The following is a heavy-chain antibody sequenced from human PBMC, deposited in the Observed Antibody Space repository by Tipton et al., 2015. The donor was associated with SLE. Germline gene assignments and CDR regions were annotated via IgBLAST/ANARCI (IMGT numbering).Heavy chain of an antibody. CDR2: MNPNSGNT. V-gene: IGHV1-8*01. Sequence: QLVQSGAEVKKPGASVKVSCKASGYTFTSYDINWERQATGQGLEWMGWMNPNSGNTGYAQKFQGRVTMTRNTSISTAYMELSSLRSEDTAVYYCARGPEITGTTSIDYWGQGTLVTVSS. J-gene: IGHJ4*02. CDR3: ARGPEITGTTSIDY. D-gene: IGHD1-7*01. CDR1: GYTFTSYD.